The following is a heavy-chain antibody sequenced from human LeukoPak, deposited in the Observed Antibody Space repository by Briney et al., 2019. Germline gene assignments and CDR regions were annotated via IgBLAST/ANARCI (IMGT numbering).Heavy chain of an antibody. Sequence: PSETLTLTCAVSGYSISSGYYWGWIRPPPRKGLEWIGSIYHNGNTYYNPPLKSRVTISVDTSKNEFSLKLSSVTAADTAVYYCATDGYSGYWGQGTLVTVSS. CDR1: GYSISSGYY. CDR3: ATDGYSGY. V-gene: IGHV4-38-2*01. CDR2: IYHNGNT. J-gene: IGHJ4*02. D-gene: IGHD5-18*01.